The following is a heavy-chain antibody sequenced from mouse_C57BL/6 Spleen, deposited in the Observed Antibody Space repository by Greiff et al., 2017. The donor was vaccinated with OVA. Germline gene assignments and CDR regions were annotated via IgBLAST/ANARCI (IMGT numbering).Heavy chain of an antibody. CDR2: INYDGSST. CDR3: ARDYDGHWYFDV. Sequence: DVKLVESEGGLVQPGSSMKLSCTASGFTFSDYYMAWVRQVPEKGLEWVANINYDGSSTYYLDSLKSRFIISRDNAKNILYLQMSSLKSEDTATYYCARDYDGHWYFDVWGTGTTVTVSS. V-gene: IGHV5-16*01. J-gene: IGHJ1*03. CDR1: GFTFSDYY. D-gene: IGHD1-1*01.